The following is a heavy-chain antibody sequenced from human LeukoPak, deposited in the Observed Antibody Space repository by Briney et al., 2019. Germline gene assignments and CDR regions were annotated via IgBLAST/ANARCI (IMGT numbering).Heavy chain of an antibody. CDR2: IGYGGADS. D-gene: IGHD4-17*01. V-gene: IGHV3-23*01. CDR1: GFTLSSYE. J-gene: IGHJ4*02. Sequence: GGSLRLSCTVSGFTLSSYEMTWFRQAPGKGLEWVSSIGYGGADSHYADSVKGRFTISRDNSKNTLYLQMNSLRAEDTATYYCAKLSRGEPNDYWGQGTLVTVSS. CDR3: AKLSRGEPNDY.